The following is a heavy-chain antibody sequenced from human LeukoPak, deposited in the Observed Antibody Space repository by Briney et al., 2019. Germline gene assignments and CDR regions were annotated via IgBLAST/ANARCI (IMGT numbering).Heavy chain of an antibody. D-gene: IGHD6-13*01. CDR3: ARAMNQAAAGLYYYYGMDV. V-gene: IGHV1-46*01. J-gene: IGHJ6*02. Sequence: ASVKVSCKASGYTFTSYYMHWERQAPGQGLEWMGIINPSGGSTSYAQKFQGRVTMTRDTSTSTVYMELSSLRSEDTAVYYCARAMNQAAAGLYYYYGMDVWGQGTTVTVSS. CDR2: INPSGGST. CDR1: GYTFTSYY.